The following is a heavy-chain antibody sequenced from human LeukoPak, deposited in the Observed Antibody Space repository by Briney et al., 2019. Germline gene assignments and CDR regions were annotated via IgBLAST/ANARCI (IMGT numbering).Heavy chain of an antibody. CDR2: IIPIFGTA. V-gene: IGHV1-69*13. Sequence: SVKVSCKASGGTFSSYAISWVRQAPGQGLEWMGGIIPIFGTANYAQKFQGRVTITADESTSTAYMELSSLRSEDTAVYYCTRRWELLGNWFDPWGQGTLVTVSS. CDR3: TRRWELLGNWFDP. J-gene: IGHJ5*02. CDR1: GGTFSSYA. D-gene: IGHD1-26*01.